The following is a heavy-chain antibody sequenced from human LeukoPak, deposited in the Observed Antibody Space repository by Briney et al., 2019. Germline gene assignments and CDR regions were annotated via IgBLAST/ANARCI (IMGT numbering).Heavy chain of an antibody. Sequence: ASVTVSCKASGGTFSSYAISWVRQAPGQGLEWMGGIIPIFGTANYAQKFQGRVTITTDEATSTAYMELSSLRSEDTAVYYCARGGCSGGSCNGLDPYYYYGMDVWGQGTTVTVSS. D-gene: IGHD2-15*01. CDR2: IIPIFGTA. CDR1: GGTFSSYA. J-gene: IGHJ6*02. CDR3: ARGGCSGGSCNGLDPYYYYGMDV. V-gene: IGHV1-69*05.